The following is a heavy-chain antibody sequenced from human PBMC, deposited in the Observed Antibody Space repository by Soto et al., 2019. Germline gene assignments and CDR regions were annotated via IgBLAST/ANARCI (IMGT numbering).Heavy chain of an antibody. CDR3: ARGHREVFDF. CDR1: GYTFSSYD. Sequence: QLVQSGTEVKKSGASVKVSCKVFGYTFSSYDINRVRQAPGQGLEWMGWLNPDSGETGYAQKFQGRVTLTGNTSIRTAYMELNSLRSEDTAVYYCARGHREVFDFWGQGTLITVSS. J-gene: IGHJ4*02. CDR2: LNPDSGET. V-gene: IGHV1-8*01.